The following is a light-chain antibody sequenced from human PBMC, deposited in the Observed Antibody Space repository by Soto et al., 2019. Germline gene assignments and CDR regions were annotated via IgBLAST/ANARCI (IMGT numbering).Light chain of an antibody. CDR2: DAS. CDR3: QQANSFPLT. V-gene: IGKV1-5*01. Sequence: IRMTQSAATVSASVGDRVTITCRARQSISRWLAWYQQKPGKAPKLLIYDASILESGVPSRFTGSGSGTEFTLTISSLQPDDFATYYCQQANSFPLTFGGGTKV. CDR1: QSISRW. J-gene: IGKJ4*01.